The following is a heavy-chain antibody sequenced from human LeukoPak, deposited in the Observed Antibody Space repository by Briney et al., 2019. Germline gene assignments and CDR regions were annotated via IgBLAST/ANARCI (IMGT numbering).Heavy chain of an antibody. CDR2: IYYSGST. CDR1: GGSISSYY. J-gene: IGHJ3*02. V-gene: IGHV4-59*01. D-gene: IGHD3-22*01. Sequence: PSETLSLTCTVSGGSISSYYWSWIRQPPGKGLEWIGYIYYSGSTNYNPSLKSRVTISVDTSKNQFSLKLSSVTAADTAVYYCAGRTDYYDMGNAFDIWGQGTMVTVSS. CDR3: AGRTDYYDMGNAFDI.